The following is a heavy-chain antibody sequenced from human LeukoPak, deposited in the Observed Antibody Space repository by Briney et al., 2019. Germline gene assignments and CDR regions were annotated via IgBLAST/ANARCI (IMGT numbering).Heavy chain of an antibody. CDR3: ARGGDYYDSSGYPL. CDR2: MNPKNNNA. CDR1: GYTFTNYD. V-gene: IGHV1-8*01. Sequence: ASVKVSCKASGYTFTNYDINWVRQATGQGLEWMGWMNPKNNNAGYAQKFQGRVTMTRDTSISTAYMELSSLRSEDTAVYYCARGGDYYDSSGYPLWGQGTLVTVSS. D-gene: IGHD3-22*01. J-gene: IGHJ1*01.